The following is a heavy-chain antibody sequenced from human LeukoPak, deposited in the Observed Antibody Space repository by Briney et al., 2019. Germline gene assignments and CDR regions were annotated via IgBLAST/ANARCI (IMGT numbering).Heavy chain of an antibody. CDR2: IIPILGIA. CDR1: GGTFSSYA. J-gene: IGHJ2*01. V-gene: IGHV1-69*04. Sequence: SVKVSCKASGGTFSSYAISWVRQAPGQGLEWMGRIIPILGIANYAQKFQGRVTITADKSTSTAYMELSSLRSEDTAVYYCARVFHRVYFDLWGRGTLVTVSS. CDR3: ARVFHRVYFDL.